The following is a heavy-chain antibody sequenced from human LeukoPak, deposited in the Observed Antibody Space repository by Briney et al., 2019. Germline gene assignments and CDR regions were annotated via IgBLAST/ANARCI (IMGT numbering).Heavy chain of an antibody. V-gene: IGHV3-33*01. CDR1: GFSLSSYG. J-gene: IGHJ6*04. CDR3: ASPDSYTFTWYAMDV. Sequence: GGSLRLSCEASGFSLSSYGMHWVRQAPGKGLEWVAILWYDGRTQHYADSVKGRFTISRDNAKNTLYLQMNSLTAEDTAVYYCASPDSYTFTWYAMDVWGKGTTVAVSS. D-gene: IGHD2-2*02. CDR2: LWYDGRTQ.